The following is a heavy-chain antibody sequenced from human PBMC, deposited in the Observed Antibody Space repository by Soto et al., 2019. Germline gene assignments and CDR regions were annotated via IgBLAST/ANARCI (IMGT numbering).Heavy chain of an antibody. CDR2: VDGSGGDT. CDR1: GFTFSSYA. V-gene: IGHV3-23*01. J-gene: IGHJ4*02. CDR3: AKEMVAAAYVETSPFDL. D-gene: IGHD2-15*01. Sequence: EVRLLESGGGLVQPGGSLKLSCAASGFTFSSYAMGWLRQAPGTGPEWVAFVDGSGGDTSFADSVKGRFTISRDNSKNSLYLNMNSRRAEDTAIYYCAKEMVAAAYVETSPFDLWGQGTLVTVSS.